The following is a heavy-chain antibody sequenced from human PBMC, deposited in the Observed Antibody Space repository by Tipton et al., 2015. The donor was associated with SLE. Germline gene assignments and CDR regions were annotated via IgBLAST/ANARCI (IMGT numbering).Heavy chain of an antibody. J-gene: IGHJ3*02. D-gene: IGHD3-22*01. V-gene: IGHV4-59*11. CDR2: IYYSGST. CDR3: ARDSFQHYYDLAFDI. CDR1: GGSISSHY. Sequence: TLSLTCTVSGGSISSHYWSWIRQPPGKGLEWIAYIYYSGSTNYNPSLKSRVTISIDTSKNQFSLKLSSVTAADTAVYYCARDSFQHYYDLAFDILGQGTMVTVSS.